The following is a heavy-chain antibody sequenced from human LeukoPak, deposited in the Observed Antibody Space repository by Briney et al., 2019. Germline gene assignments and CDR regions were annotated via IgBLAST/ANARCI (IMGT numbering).Heavy chain of an antibody. CDR3: ARGPTSITGTTDY. Sequence: SETLSLTCTVSGGSISSYSWSWIRQPPGKGLEWIGYIYYSGSTNYNPSLKSRVTISVDTSKNQFSLKLSSVTAADTAVYYCARGPTSITGTTDYWGQGALVTVFS. CDR2: IYYSGST. V-gene: IGHV4-59*01. J-gene: IGHJ4*02. D-gene: IGHD1/OR15-1a*01. CDR1: GGSISSYS.